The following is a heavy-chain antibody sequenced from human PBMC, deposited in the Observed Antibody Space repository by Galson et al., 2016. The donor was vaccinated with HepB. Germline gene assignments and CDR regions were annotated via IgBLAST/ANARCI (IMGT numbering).Heavy chain of an antibody. CDR3: AKRWEKEGGKYGNAFDI. CDR2: ISGSGDMT. Sequence: SLRLSCAASGFTFSSYAMSWVRQAPGKGLEWVSAISGSGDMTYYADSVKGRFTISRDNSKNTLYLQMNSLRAEDTAVYYCAKRWEKEGGKYGNAFDIWGQGTLVTVSS. V-gene: IGHV3-23*01. D-gene: IGHD4-23*01. CDR1: GFTFSSYA. J-gene: IGHJ3*02.